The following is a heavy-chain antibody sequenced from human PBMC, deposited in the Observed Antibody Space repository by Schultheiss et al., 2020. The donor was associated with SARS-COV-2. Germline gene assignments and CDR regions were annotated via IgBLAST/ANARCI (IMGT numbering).Heavy chain of an antibody. D-gene: IGHD3-10*01. V-gene: IGHV4-61*02. CDR1: GGSISSGSYY. CDR3: ARFSVLLWFGELLTIDYYGMDV. J-gene: IGHJ6*02. CDR2: IYTSGGT. Sequence: SETLSLTCTVSGGSISSGSYYWSWLRQPAGRGLEWIGRIYTSGGTNFNPSLKSRVTMSVDTSKNKFSLKLSSVTAADTAVYYCARFSVLLWFGELLTIDYYGMDVWGQGTTVTVSS.